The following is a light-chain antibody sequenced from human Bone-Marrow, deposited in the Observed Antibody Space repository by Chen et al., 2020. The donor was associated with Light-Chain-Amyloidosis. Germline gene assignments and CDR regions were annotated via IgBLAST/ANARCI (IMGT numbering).Light chain of an antibody. CDR1: DLPTKY. Sequence: SYELPQPPSVSVSPGQTARITCSGDDLPTKYAYWYQQKPGQAPVLVIHRDTERPSGISERFSGSSSGLTATLTISGVQAEDEADYHCQSADSSGTYEVIFGGGTKLTVL. CDR2: RDT. CDR3: QSADSSGTYEVI. J-gene: IGLJ2*01. V-gene: IGLV3-25*03.